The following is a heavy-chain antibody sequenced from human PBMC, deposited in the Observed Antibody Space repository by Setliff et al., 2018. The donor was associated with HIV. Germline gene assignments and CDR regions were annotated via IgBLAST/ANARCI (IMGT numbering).Heavy chain of an antibody. D-gene: IGHD2-2*01. CDR1: GDSISNYF. CDR2: IHHNGDT. V-gene: IGHV4-59*01. Sequence: SETLSLTCTISGDSISNYFWTWIRQLPGKALEWIGYIHHNGDTNFNPSLKSRVSMSVDTSNNRVSLRLTSVTAADTAMYYCAGDTHSPSRWDHWGQGTLVTVSS. CDR3: AGDTHSPSRWDH. J-gene: IGHJ4*02.